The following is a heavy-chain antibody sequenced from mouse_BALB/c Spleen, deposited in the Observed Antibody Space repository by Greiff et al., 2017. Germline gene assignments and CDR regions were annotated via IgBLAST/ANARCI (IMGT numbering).Heavy chain of an antibody. Sequence: VQGVESGPGLVAPSQSLSITCTVSGFSLTSYDISWIRQPPGKGLEWLGVIWTGGGTNYNSAFMSRLSISKDNSKSQVFLKMNSLQTDDTAIYYCVRGGYYGSFDYWGQGTTLTVSS. V-gene: IGHV2-9-2*01. D-gene: IGHD1-1*01. CDR1: GFSLTSYD. CDR2: IWTGGGT. CDR3: VRGGYYGSFDY. J-gene: IGHJ2*01.